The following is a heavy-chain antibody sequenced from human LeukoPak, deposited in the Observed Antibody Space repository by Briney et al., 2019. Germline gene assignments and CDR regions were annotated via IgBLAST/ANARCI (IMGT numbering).Heavy chain of an antibody. CDR2: IKQDGSEK. D-gene: IGHD6-19*01. CDR3: ASLGGSGFDY. Sequence: PGGSLRLSCAASGFTFSSYWMSWVRQAPGKGLEWVANIKQDGSEKYYVDSVEGRFTISRDNTKNSLYLQMNSLRAEDTAVYYCASLGGSGFDYWGQGTLVTVSS. CDR1: GFTFSSYW. V-gene: IGHV3-7*01. J-gene: IGHJ4*02.